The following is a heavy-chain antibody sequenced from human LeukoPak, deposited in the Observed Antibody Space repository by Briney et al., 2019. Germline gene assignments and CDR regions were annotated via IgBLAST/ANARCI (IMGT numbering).Heavy chain of an antibody. CDR1: GGSLSSYY. CDR2: IYYSGST. D-gene: IGHD3-10*01. CDR3: ARMFYGSGNSYFDY. V-gene: IGHV4-59*01. Sequence: SETLSLTCTVSGGSLSSYYWSWIRQPPGKGLEWIGYIYYSGSTNYNPSLKSRVTISVDTSKNQFSLKLSSVTAADTAVYFCARMFYGSGNSYFDYWGQGTLVTVS. J-gene: IGHJ4*02.